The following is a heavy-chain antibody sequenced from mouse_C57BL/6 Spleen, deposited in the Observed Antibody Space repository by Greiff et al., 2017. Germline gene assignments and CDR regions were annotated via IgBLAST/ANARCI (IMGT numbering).Heavy chain of an antibody. V-gene: IGHV1-64*01. CDR1: GYTFTSYW. CDR3: ARWGDSGAMDY. CDR2: IHPNSGST. J-gene: IGHJ4*01. Sequence: QVQLQQPGAELVKPGASVKLSCKASGYTFTSYWMHWVKQRPGQGLEWIGMIHPNSGSTNYNEKFKSKATLTVDKSSSTAYMQLSSLTSEDSAGYYCARWGDSGAMDYWGQGTSVTVSS.